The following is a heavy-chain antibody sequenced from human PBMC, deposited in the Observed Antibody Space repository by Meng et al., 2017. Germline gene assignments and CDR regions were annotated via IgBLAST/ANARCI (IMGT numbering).Heavy chain of an antibody. D-gene: IGHD6-19*01. Sequence: VQVGASGDEVKKPGSSVKVSCKASGGTFSSYTISWVRQAPGQGLEWMGRIIPILGIANYAQKFQGRVTITADKSTSTAYMELSSLRSEDTAVYYCARDPDGGIAVAGRWGHFDYWGQGTLVTVSS. J-gene: IGHJ4*02. CDR2: IIPILGIA. CDR1: GGTFSSYT. CDR3: ARDPDGGIAVAGRWGHFDY. V-gene: IGHV1-69*08.